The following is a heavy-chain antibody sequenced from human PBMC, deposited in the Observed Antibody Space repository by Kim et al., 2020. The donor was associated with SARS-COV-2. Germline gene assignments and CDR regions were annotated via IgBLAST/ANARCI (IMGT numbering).Heavy chain of an antibody. Sequence: ASVKVSCKASGYTFTTYAMHWVRQAPGQRLEWMGWINAGNGNTRYSQKFQGRVTITRDTSASTAYMELRSLRSEDTAEYYCARGVTYYSDYWGQGTLVTVSS. CDR2: INAGNGNT. CDR1: GYTFTTYA. V-gene: IGHV1-3*01. D-gene: IGHD5-18*01. J-gene: IGHJ4*02. CDR3: ARGVTYYSDY.